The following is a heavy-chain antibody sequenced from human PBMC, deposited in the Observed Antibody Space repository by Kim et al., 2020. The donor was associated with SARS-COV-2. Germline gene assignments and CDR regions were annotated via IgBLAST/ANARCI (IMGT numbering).Heavy chain of an antibody. V-gene: IGHV3-23*01. J-gene: IGHJ3*01. Sequence: GGSLRLSCVASGFTFSSYALSWVRQAPGKGLEWVSVISGGDNTYYADSVGGRFTVSRDNSGDTMSLAMNNLRAQKTALYYCAKPRSVYSPLEAWG. CDR2: ISGGDNT. D-gene: IGHD2-15*01. CDR1: GFTFSSYA. CDR3: AKPRSVYSPLEA.